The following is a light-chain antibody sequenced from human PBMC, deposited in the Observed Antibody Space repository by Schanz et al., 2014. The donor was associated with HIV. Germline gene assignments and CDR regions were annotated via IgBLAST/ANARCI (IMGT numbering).Light chain of an antibody. J-gene: IGKJ4*01. CDR3: QQRSNWLT. V-gene: IGKV3-11*01. CDR2: DAS. CDR1: QSVDTN. Sequence: ETVLTQSPATLSVSPGERASLSCRASQSVDTNLAWYQRKPGQAPRLLIYDASNRATGIPARFSGSGSGTDFTLTISSLEPEDFAVYYCQQRSNWLTFGGGTKVEIK.